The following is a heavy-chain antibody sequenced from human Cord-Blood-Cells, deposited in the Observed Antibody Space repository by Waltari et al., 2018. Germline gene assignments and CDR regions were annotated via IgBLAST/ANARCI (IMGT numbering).Heavy chain of an antibody. J-gene: IGHJ3*02. CDR2: SSPIFGTA. CDR3: ARDRGLAGWELRAFDI. D-gene: IGHD1-26*01. Sequence: QVQLVQSGAEVKKPGSSVKVSCKASGGTFSSYAISWVRQAPGQGLEWMGGSSPIFGTANYAKEVQGGGTSTADESASTAYMELSSLRSEDTAVYYCARDRGLAGWELRAFDIWGQGTMVTVSS. CDR1: GGTFSSYA. V-gene: IGHV1-69*12.